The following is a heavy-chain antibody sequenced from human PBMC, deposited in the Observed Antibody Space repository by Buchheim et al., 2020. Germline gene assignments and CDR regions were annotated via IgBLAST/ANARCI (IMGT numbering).Heavy chain of an antibody. D-gene: IGHD1-1*01. J-gene: IGHJ4*02. CDR1: GFTFNNYA. CDR2: ISGSGGNT. V-gene: IGHV3-23*01. Sequence: EVQLLESGGGLVQPGGSLRLSCAASGFTFNNYALSWVRQAPGEGLEWVSAISGSGGNTYYADSVKGRFTISREKSKNTLYLQMDSLRAEDTAVYYCAKDRGELEFLFGYWGQGTL. CDR3: AKDRGELEFLFGY.